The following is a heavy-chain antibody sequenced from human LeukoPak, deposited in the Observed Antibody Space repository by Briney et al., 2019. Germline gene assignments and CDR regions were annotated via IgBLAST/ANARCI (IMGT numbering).Heavy chain of an antibody. CDR3: ARAVLTEDAFDI. Sequence: GGSLRLSCAASGFTFSSYWMHWVRQAPGKGLVWVSRINSDGSSTSYADSVKGRFTISRDNAKNTLYLQMNSLRAEDTAVYYCARAVLTEDAFDIWGQGTMVTVSS. D-gene: IGHD7-27*01. CDR2: INSDGSST. CDR1: GFTFSSYW. V-gene: IGHV3-74*01. J-gene: IGHJ3*02.